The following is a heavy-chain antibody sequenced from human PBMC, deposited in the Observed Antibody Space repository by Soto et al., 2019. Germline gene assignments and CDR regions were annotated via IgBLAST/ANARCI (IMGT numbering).Heavy chain of an antibody. D-gene: IGHD5-18*01. CDR3: ARGIRNYYGTDV. CDR2: INGDGSNT. CDR1: GFTFSSYW. V-gene: IGHV3-74*01. J-gene: IGHJ6*02. Sequence: EVQLVESGGGLVQPGGSLRLSCAASGFTFSSYWMHWVRQGPGKGLVWVSRINGDGSNTNYADSVRGRFTIYRDNAKNTVYLQMNSLRDEDTAVYYCARGIRNYYGTDVWGQGTTVTVSS.